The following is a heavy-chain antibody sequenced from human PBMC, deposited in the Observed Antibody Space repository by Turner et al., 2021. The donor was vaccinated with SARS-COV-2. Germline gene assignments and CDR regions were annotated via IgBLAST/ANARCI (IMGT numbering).Heavy chain of an antibody. CDR3: ARAGYSSAWTDHWHFDL. Sequence: LLESGGGLVQPGGSLRLSCAGSGFPFGNSEMNWVRHVPGKGLEWLSFIGLGRTATYYADSVKGRFTISRDNAKKSLFLQMNSLTVGDTAIYYCARAGYSSAWTDHWHFDLWGRGTLVTVSS. CDR2: IGLGRTAT. V-gene: IGHV3-48*03. J-gene: IGHJ2*01. D-gene: IGHD6-19*01. CDR1: GFPFGNSE.